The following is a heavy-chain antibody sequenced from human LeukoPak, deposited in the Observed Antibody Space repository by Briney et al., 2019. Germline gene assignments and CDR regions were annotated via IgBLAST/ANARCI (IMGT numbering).Heavy chain of an antibody. V-gene: IGHV4-59*12. D-gene: IGHD6-6*01. CDR2: IYYSGST. CDR1: AGSIASNY. Sequence: PSETLSLTCTVSAGSIASNYWSWIRQPPGKGLEWIGYIYYSGSTNYNPSLKSRVTISVDTSKNQFSLKLSSVTAADPAVYYCARGRSSDYWGQGTLVTVSS. CDR3: ARGRSSDY. J-gene: IGHJ4*02.